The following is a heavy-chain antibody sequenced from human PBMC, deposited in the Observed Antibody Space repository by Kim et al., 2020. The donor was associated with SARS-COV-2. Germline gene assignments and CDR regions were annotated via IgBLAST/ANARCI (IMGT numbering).Heavy chain of an antibody. Sequence: PSLKSRVTISVDTSKNQFSLKLSSVTAADTAVYYCAREKRHYYDSSGFDYWGQGTLVTVSS. V-gene: IGHV4-59*01. CDR3: AREKRHYYDSSGFDY. D-gene: IGHD3-22*01. J-gene: IGHJ4*02.